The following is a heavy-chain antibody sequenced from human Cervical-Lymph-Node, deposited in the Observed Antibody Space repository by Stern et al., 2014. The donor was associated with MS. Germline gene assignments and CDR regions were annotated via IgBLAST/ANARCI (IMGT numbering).Heavy chain of an antibody. D-gene: IGHD2-15*01. J-gene: IGHJ4*02. V-gene: IGHV4-4*07. CDR1: GGSISSFF. Sequence: QVQLVESGPGLVKPSETLSVTCTVSGGSISSFFWSWIRQPAGKGLEYIGRIYSSGSTDYNPSLKSRGTMSVDTSKTQLSLILRPVTAADTAVYYCARESRDSRGVFDYWGQGTLVTVSS. CDR2: IYSSGST. CDR3: ARESRDSRGVFDY.